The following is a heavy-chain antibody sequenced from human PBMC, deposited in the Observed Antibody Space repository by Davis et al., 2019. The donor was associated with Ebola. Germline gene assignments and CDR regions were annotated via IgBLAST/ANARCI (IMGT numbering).Heavy chain of an antibody. J-gene: IGHJ4*02. CDR1: GGSISSGGYY. V-gene: IGHV4-31*03. D-gene: IGHD3-3*01. Sequence: SETLSLTCTVSGGSISSGGYYWSWIRQHPGKGLEWIGYIYYSGSTYYNPSLKSRVTISVDTSKNQFSLKLSSVTAADTAVYYCARGIRFLEWFHFDYWGQGTLVTVSS. CDR2: IYYSGST. CDR3: ARGIRFLEWFHFDY.